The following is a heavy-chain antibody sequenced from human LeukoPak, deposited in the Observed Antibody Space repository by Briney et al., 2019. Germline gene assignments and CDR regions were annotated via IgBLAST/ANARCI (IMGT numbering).Heavy chain of an antibody. CDR3: ARVGLKIAVAGTPWFDP. CDR2: IYYGGST. Sequence: PSETLSLTCTVSGGSISSYYWSWIRQPPGKGLEWIGYIYYGGSTNYNPSLKSRVTISVDTSKNQFSLKLSSVTAADTAVYYCARVGLKIAVAGTPWFDPWGQGTLVTVSS. V-gene: IGHV4-59*01. D-gene: IGHD6-19*01. J-gene: IGHJ5*02. CDR1: GGSISSYY.